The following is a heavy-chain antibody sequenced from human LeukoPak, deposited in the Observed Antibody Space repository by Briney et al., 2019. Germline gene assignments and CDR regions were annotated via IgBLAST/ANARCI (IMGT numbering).Heavy chain of an antibody. CDR3: ARGRDYGDY. V-gene: IGHV4-59*01. Sequence: SETLSLTCTVSRASISIYYWSWIRQPPGKGLEWIGYIYYSGSTNYNPPLKGRVTMSVDTSKNQFSLRLSSVTAADTAVYYCARGRDYGDYWGQGTLVTVAS. CDR1: RASISIYY. CDR2: IYYSGST. J-gene: IGHJ4*02.